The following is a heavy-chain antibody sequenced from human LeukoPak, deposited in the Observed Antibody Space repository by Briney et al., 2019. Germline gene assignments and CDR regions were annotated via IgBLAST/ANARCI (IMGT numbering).Heavy chain of an antibody. CDR2: ISAYNGNT. CDR1: GYTFTSYG. V-gene: IGHV1-18*01. Sequence: GASVKVSCKASGYTFTSYGISWVRQAPGQGPEWMGWISAYNGNTNYAQKLQGRVTMTTDTSTSTAYMELRSLRSDDTAVYYCARDGVVVPAAIIGHDYWGQGTLVTVSS. J-gene: IGHJ4*02. D-gene: IGHD2-2*01. CDR3: ARDGVVVPAAIIGHDY.